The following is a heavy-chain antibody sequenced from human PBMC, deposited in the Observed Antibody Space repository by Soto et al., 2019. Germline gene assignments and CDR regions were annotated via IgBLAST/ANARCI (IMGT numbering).Heavy chain of an antibody. Sequence: PGGSLRLSCAASGFTFSGSAMHWVRQASGKGLEWVGRIRSKGNSYSTAYAASGKGRFTISRYDSKNTAYLQMNSLKTEDTAVYYCTRTYYDFWSGHTIKNYGMDVWGQGT. CDR2: IRSKGNSYST. J-gene: IGHJ6*02. D-gene: IGHD3-3*01. CDR3: TRTYYDFWSGHTIKNYGMDV. CDR1: GFTFSGSA. V-gene: IGHV3-73*01.